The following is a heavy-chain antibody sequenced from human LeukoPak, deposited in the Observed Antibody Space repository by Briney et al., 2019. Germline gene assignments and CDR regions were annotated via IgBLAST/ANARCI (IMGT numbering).Heavy chain of an antibody. Sequence: ASVKVSCKASGYTFTSYYMHWVRQAPGQGLEWMGIINPSGGSTSYAQKFQGRLTMTRDTSTGTLYMDLSSLRSEDTAVYFCAREAIAAGKNFDYWGQGTQVTVSS. CDR1: GYTFTSYY. CDR3: AREAIAAGKNFDY. J-gene: IGHJ4*02. CDR2: INPSGGST. D-gene: IGHD6-25*01. V-gene: IGHV1-46*01.